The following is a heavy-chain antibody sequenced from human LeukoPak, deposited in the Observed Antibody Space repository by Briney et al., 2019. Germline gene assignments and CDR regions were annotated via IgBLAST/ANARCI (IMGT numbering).Heavy chain of an antibody. J-gene: IGHJ2*01. CDR1: GFTFSRYA. CDR2: ISSSGSTI. CDR3: AATYYYDSSGYSYWYFDL. Sequence: GGSLRLSCAASGFTFSRYAMNWVRQAPGKGLEWGSYISSSGSTIYYADSVKGRVTISRDNAKNSLYLQMNSLRAEDTAVYYCAATYYYDSSGYSYWYFDLWGRGTLVTVSS. D-gene: IGHD3-22*01. V-gene: IGHV3-48*03.